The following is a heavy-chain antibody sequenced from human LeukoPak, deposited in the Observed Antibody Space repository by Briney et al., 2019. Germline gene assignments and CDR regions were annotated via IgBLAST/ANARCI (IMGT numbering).Heavy chain of an antibody. J-gene: IGHJ4*02. V-gene: IGHV3-33*03. Sequence: PGRSLRLSCAASGFTFSSYGMHWVRQAPGKGLEWVAVIWYDGSNKYYADSVEGRFTISRDNSKNTLYLQMNSLRAEDTAVYYCAKDSTPTDYYGSAADYWGQGTLVTVPS. CDR2: IWYDGSNK. CDR1: GFTFSSYG. CDR3: AKDSTPTDYYGSAADY. D-gene: IGHD3-10*01.